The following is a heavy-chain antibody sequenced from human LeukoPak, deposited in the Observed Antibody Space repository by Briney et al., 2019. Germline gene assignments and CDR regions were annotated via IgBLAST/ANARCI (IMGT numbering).Heavy chain of an antibody. CDR3: AATPPDDSSGYYVPPSFAY. D-gene: IGHD3-22*01. CDR2: IYYCGTT. V-gene: IGHV4-59*08. CDR1: GRPISSYY. Sequence: PSETLSLTCTIHGRPISSYYWSWIRQPPGKGLELVGYIYYCGTTNSHPTLKSRVTISVGPSTHQFSLKMSSVTAADTAVYYCAATPPDDSSGYYVPPSFAYWGQGTLVTVSS. J-gene: IGHJ4*02.